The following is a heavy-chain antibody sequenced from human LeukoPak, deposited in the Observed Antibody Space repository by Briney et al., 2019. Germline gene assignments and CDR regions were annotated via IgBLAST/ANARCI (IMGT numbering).Heavy chain of an antibody. D-gene: IGHD5-24*01. J-gene: IGHJ4*02. CDR1: GGSFSGYY. V-gene: IGHV4-34*01. CDR2: INHSGST. Sequence: SEALSLTCAVYGGSFSGYYWSWIRQPPGKGLEWIGEINHSGSTNYNPSLKSRVTISVDTSKNQFSLKLSSVTAADTAVYYCASYMAYFDYWGQGTLVTVSS. CDR3: ASYMAYFDY.